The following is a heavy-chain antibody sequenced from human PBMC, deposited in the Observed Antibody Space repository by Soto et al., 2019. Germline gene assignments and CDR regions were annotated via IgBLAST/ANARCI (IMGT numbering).Heavy chain of an antibody. J-gene: IGHJ4*02. CDR1: GFTFSSYA. V-gene: IGHV3-30-3*01. CDR2: ISYDGSNK. D-gene: IGHD5-12*01. CDR3: ARDWEIVAT. Sequence: QVPLVESGGGVVQPGRSLRLSCAASGFTFSSYAMHWVRQAPGKGLEWVAVISYDGSNKYYADSVKGRFTISRDNSKNTLYLQMNSLRAEDTAVYYCARDWEIVATWGQGTLVTVSS.